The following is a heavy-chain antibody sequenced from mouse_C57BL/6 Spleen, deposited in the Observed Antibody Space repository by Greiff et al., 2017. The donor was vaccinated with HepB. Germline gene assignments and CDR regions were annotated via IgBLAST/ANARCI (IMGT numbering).Heavy chain of an antibody. CDR3: ARERGLDY. CDR1: GYTLTSYW. CDR2: IDPSDSYT. J-gene: IGHJ2*01. Sequence: QVQLQQPGAELVKPGASVKLSCKASGYTLTSYWMQWVKQRPGQGLEWIGEIDPSDSYTNYNQKFKGKATLTVDTSSSTAYMQLSSLTSEDSAVYYCARERGLDYWGQGTTLTVSS. V-gene: IGHV1-50*01.